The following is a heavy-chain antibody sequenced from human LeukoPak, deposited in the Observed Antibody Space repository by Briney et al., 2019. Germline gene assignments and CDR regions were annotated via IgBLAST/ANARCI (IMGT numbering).Heavy chain of an antibody. CDR1: RLTLSGYW. CDR3: VRDLQD. V-gene: IGHV3-74*01. J-gene: IGHJ4*02. CDR2: ISDDGSIT. Sequence: AGGSLRLSCAGSRLTLSGYWMQWVRQAPGKGLVWVSRISDDGSITNYADSVKGRFTISRDNAKNTLFLQMDSLRDEDTAVYYCVRDLQDWGQGTLVTVSS.